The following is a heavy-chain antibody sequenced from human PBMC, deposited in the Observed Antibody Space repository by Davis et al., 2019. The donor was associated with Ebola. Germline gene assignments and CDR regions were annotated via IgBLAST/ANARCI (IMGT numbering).Heavy chain of an antibody. CDR2: INHSGST. Sequence: PGGSLRLSCAVYGGSFSGYYWSWIRQSPGKGLEWIGEINHSGSTFYSPSLKSRATITVDTSKNQFSLKLNSVTAADTAVYYCARGCCRGYGSDYWSQGTLVTVSS. CDR3: ARGCCRGYGSDY. V-gene: IGHV4-34*01. CDR1: GGSFSGYY. D-gene: IGHD5-18*01. J-gene: IGHJ4*02.